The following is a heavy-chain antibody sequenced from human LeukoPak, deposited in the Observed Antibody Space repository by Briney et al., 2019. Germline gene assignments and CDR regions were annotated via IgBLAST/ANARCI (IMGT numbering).Heavy chain of an antibody. CDR3: TGEYSSSPAY. CDR2: IYYNGNS. CDR1: GGSITNPTYH. V-gene: IGHV4-39*02. Sequence: SDTLSLTCTVSGGSITNPTYHWGWVRQPPGKGLEWIGSIYYNGNSYYNLDLKSRLTLSIDTSNNQFSLKLESVTAADTAVYYCTGEYSSSPAYWGQGTLVTVSS. D-gene: IGHD6-6*01. J-gene: IGHJ4*02.